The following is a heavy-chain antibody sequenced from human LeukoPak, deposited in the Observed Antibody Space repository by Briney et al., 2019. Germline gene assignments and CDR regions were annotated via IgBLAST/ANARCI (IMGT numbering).Heavy chain of an antibody. CDR3: ARDAWKDRYFDY. J-gene: IGHJ4*02. CDR1: GFTFSSYW. V-gene: IGHV3-7*01. Sequence: PGGSLRLSCAASGFTFSSYWMSWVRQAPGKGLEWVANIKQDGREKYYVDSVKGRFTTSRDDAKNSLYLQINSLGAEDTAVYYCARDAWKDRYFDYWGQGTLVTVSS. D-gene: IGHD1-1*01. CDR2: IKQDGREK.